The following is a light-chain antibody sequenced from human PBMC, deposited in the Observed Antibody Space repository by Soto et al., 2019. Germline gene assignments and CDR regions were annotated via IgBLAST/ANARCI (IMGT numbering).Light chain of an antibody. Sequence: EIVLTQSPGTLSLSPGERATLSCRSSQNVDSNYLAWYQQKPGQAPRIIIFGASGRATGIPDRFSGSGSGTDFTLTISRLEPEDFAVYYCQKYGSLSWTFGQGTKGDIK. V-gene: IGKV3-20*01. J-gene: IGKJ1*01. CDR3: QKYGSLSWT. CDR1: QNVDSNY. CDR2: GAS.